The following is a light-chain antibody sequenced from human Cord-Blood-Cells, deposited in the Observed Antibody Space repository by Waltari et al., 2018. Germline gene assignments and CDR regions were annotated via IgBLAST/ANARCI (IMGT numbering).Light chain of an antibody. J-gene: IGLJ2*01. CDR1: NIGTQS. CDR2: DDS. CDR3: QVWDSSSDHVV. Sequence: SYVLTQPPSVSVAPGKPARIPCGGHNIGTQSVHWSQQKPGQAPVLVVYDDSDRPSGIPELFSGSNSGNTATLTISRVEAGDEADYYCQVWDSSSDHVVFGGGTKLTVL. V-gene: IGLV3-21*03.